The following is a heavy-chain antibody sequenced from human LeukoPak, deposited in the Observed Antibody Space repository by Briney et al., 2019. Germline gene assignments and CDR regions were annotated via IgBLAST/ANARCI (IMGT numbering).Heavy chain of an antibody. CDR1: GGSIRSYH. CDR3: ASLGSGRFFDL. J-gene: IGHJ2*01. V-gene: IGHV4-4*07. D-gene: IGHD3-16*01. CDR2: IYTSGNT. Sequence: PSETLSLTCTVSGGSIRSYHWSWIRQPAGKGLEWVGLIYTSGNTKYNSSLKSRVSMSVDTSKNQFSLKLRSVAAADTAVCFCASLGSGRFFDLWGRGTLVTVSS.